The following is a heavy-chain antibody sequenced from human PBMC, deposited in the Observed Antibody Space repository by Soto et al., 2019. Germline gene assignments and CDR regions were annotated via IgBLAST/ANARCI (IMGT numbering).Heavy chain of an antibody. Sequence: SETLSLTCAVYGGSFSGYYWSWIRQPPGKGLEWIGEINHSGSTNYNPSLKSRVTITVDTSKNQFSLKLSSVTSADTAVSYCARRMITFGGVIALYFDYWGQGTLVTVSS. V-gene: IGHV4-34*01. D-gene: IGHD3-16*02. J-gene: IGHJ4*02. CDR1: GGSFSGYY. CDR3: ARRMITFGGVIALYFDY. CDR2: INHSGST.